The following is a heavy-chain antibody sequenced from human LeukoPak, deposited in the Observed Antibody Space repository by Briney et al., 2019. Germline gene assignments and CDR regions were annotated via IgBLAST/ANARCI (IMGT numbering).Heavy chain of an antibody. D-gene: IGHD3-22*01. CDR2: IYYSGST. CDR1: GGSISSSSYY. Sequence: SETLSLTCTVSGGSISSSSYYWGWIRQPPGKGLEWIGSIYYSGSTYYNPSLKSRVTISVDTSKNQFSLKLSSVTAADTAVYYCARVSGYFDYYDSSGYPPRGAFDIWGQGTMVTVSS. V-gene: IGHV4-39*07. J-gene: IGHJ3*02. CDR3: ARVSGYFDYYDSSGYPPRGAFDI.